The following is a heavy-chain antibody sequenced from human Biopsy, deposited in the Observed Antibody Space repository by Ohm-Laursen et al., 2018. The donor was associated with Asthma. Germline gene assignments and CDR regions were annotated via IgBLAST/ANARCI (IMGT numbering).Heavy chain of an antibody. J-gene: IGHJ4*02. CDR2: INGKSNSI. CDR1: GFTFRDYY. V-gene: IGHV3-11*06. CDR3: GRERSYMVDY. Sequence: SLRLSCTASGFTFRDYYMSWIRQAPGKGLEWISYINGKSNSIEYADSVKGRFTISRDNSKNTLYLQMNSLRAEDTAPYYCGRERSYMVDYWGQGTLVIVSS. D-gene: IGHD3-10*01.